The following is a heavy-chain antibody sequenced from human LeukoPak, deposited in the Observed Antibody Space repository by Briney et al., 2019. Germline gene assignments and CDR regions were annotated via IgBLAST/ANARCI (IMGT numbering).Heavy chain of an antibody. J-gene: IGHJ6*02. CDR1: GGSISSYY. CDR3: ARDQSWNYYGSGRYWSYYYGMDV. V-gene: IGHV4-59*01. Sequence: SETLSLTCTVSGGSISSYYWSWIRQPPGKGLEWIGYIYYSGSTNYNPSLKSRVTISVDTSKNQFSLKLSSVTAADTAVYYCARDQSWNYYGSGRYWSYYYGMDVWGQGTTVTVSS. CDR2: IYYSGST. D-gene: IGHD3-10*01.